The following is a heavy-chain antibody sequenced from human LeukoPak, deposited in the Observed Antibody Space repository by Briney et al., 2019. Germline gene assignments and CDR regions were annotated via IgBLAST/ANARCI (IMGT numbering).Heavy chain of an antibody. D-gene: IGHD2-15*01. CDR1: GFTFSSYA. J-gene: IGHJ4*02. V-gene: IGHV3-23*01. Sequence: QPGVSLRLSCAASGFTFSSYAMSWVRQAPGKGLEYGSALSGRGGSTYCADSAKGRFTISRGNSKTTLYLKMNSLRAEDTAVYYCAKVPRYCSGGSCETQYFDYWGQGTLVTVSS. CDR3: AKVPRYCSGGSCETQYFDY. CDR2: LSGRGGST.